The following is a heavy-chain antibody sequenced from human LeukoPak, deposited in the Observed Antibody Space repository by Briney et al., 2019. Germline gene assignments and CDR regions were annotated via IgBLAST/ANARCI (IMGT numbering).Heavy chain of an antibody. CDR3: AKASFTYSDAFDM. D-gene: IGHD4-11*01. Sequence: HPGGSLRLSCAASGFTFSSYAMSWVRQAPGKGLEWVSAISGSGDRTYYADSVKGRFTISRDNSKNTLNLQMNSLRAEDTAVYYCAKASFTYSDAFDMWGQGTMVTVSS. CDR1: GFTFSSYA. CDR2: ISGSGDRT. V-gene: IGHV3-23*01. J-gene: IGHJ3*02.